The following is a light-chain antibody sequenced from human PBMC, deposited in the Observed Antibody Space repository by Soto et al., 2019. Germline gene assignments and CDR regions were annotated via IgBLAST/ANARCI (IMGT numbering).Light chain of an antibody. CDR3: SSYAGTNNYV. Sequence: QSVLTQPPSASGSPGQSVTISCTGTSSDVGAYHYVSWYQQHPGKAPTLIIYEVSQRPSGVPDRFSGSKSGNTASLTVSGLQADDEADYYCSSYAGTNNYVFGTGTXV. V-gene: IGLV2-8*01. CDR1: SSDVGAYHY. CDR2: EVS. J-gene: IGLJ1*01.